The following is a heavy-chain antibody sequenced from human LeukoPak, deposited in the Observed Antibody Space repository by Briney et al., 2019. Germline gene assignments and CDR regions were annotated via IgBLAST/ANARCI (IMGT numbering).Heavy chain of an antibody. J-gene: IGHJ4*02. V-gene: IGHV4-34*01. CDR1: GGSFSVYY. Sequence: SETLSLTCAVYGGSFSVYYWSWIRQPPGKGLEWIGEINHRGSTNYNPSLTSRVTISVDTSKNQFSLTLSSVTAADTAVYYCARGRGRMTTVTTIDYWGQGTLVTVSS. CDR3: ARGRGRMTTVTTIDY. CDR2: INHRGST. D-gene: IGHD4-17*01.